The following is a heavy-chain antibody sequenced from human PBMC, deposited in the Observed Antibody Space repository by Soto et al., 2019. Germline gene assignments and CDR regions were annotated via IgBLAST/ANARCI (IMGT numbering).Heavy chain of an antibody. Sequence: SVKVSCTSSGYTFTGYYMHWVRQAPGQGLEWMGWINPNSGGTNYAQKFQGWVTMTRDTSISTAYMELSRLRSDDTAVYYCAVGTGGSYRDGMDVWGQGTTVTVSS. CDR1: GYTFTGYY. D-gene: IGHD7-27*01. V-gene: IGHV1-2*04. J-gene: IGHJ6*02. CDR3: AVGTGGSYRDGMDV. CDR2: INPNSGGT.